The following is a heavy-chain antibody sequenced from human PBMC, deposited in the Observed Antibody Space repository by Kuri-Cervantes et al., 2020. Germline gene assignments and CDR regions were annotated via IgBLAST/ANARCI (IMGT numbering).Heavy chain of an antibody. CDR1: GFTFSRYD. D-gene: IGHD6-6*01. CDR3: ARDQYTSSGAQRGFFDL. J-gene: IGHJ2*01. CDR2: IGTAGDT. V-gene: IGHV3-13*01. Sequence: GESLKISCAASGFTFSRYDMHWVRQGTGKGLEWDSAIGTAGDTYYPGSMKGRFTISRENAKNSLYLQMNSLRAGDTAVYYCARDQYTSSGAQRGFFDLWGRGTLVTVSS.